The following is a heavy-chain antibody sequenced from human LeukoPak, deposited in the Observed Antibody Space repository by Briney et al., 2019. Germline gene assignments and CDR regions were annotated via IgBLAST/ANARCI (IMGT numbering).Heavy chain of an antibody. V-gene: IGHV1-24*01. CDR3: ATPGDYNFWSGYSFDY. Sequence: GASVKVSCKVSGYTLADLSIHWVRQAPGKGLEWMGGFDPEDGETIYAQNFQGRVAMTEDTSTDTAYMELSSLRSEDTAVYYCATPGDYNFWSGYSFDYWGQGTLVTVSS. D-gene: IGHD3-3*01. CDR1: GYTLADLS. CDR2: FDPEDGET. J-gene: IGHJ4*02.